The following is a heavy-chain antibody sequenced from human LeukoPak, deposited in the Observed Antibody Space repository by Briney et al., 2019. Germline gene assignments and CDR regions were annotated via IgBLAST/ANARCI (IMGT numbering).Heavy chain of an antibody. V-gene: IGHV4-61*02. CDR2: IYTSGST. CDR1: GGSISSGSDY. CDR3: ARDYCSSTSCYNYFDY. Sequence: SSQTLSLTCTVSGGSISSGSDYWSWIRQPAGKGLEWIGRIYTSGSTNYNPSLKSRVTMSVDTSKNQFSMKLSSVTAADTAVYYCARDYCSSTSCYNYFDYWGQGTLVTVSS. J-gene: IGHJ4*02. D-gene: IGHD2-2*01.